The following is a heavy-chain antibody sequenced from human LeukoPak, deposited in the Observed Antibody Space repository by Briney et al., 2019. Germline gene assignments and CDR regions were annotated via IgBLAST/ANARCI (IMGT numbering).Heavy chain of an antibody. V-gene: IGHV3-30*04. CDR3: ARDRGANYYYYMDV. Sequence: QPGGSLRLSCAASGFTFSSYAMHWVRQAPGKGLEWVAVISYDGSNKYYADSVKGRFTISRDNSKNTLYLQMNSLKAEDTAVYYCARDRGANYYYYMDVWGQGSPVTVSS. D-gene: IGHD5-12*01. CDR1: GFTFSSYA. J-gene: IGHJ6*02. CDR2: ISYDGSNK.